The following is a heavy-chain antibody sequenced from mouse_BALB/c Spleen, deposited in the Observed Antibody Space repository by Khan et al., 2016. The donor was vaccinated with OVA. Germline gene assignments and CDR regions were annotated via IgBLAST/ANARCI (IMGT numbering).Heavy chain of an antibody. CDR3: SRSNGNYWFAY. V-gene: IGHV9-3-1*01. Sequence: QIQLVQSGPELKKPGETVKISCKASGYTLTNYGMNWVKQAPGKGLKWMGWINTYTGEATYADDFKGRFAFSLETSASTAYLQINNLKNEDTATCFCSRSNGNYWFAYWGQGTLVTVSA. CDR1: GYTLTNYG. D-gene: IGHD2-1*01. J-gene: IGHJ3*01. CDR2: INTYTGEA.